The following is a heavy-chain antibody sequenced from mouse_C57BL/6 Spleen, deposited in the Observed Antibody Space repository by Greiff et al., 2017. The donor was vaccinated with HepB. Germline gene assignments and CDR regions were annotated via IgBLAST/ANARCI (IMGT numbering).Heavy chain of an antibody. CDR2: IYPGSGST. J-gene: IGHJ3*01. CDR1: GYTFPSYW. CDR3: ARSTYYSKAWFAY. V-gene: IGHV1-55*01. D-gene: IGHD2-5*01. Sequence: QVQLQQPGAELVKPGASVKMSCKASGYTFPSYWITWVKQRPGQGLEWIGDIYPGSGSTNYNEKFKSKATLTVDTSSSTAYMQLSSLTSEDSAVYYCARSTYYSKAWFAYWGQGTLVTVSA.